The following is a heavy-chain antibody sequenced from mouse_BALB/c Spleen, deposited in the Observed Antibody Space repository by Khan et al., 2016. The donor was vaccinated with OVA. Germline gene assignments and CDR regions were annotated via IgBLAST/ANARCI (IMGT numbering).Heavy chain of an antibody. CDR2: IFPGSDTP. Sequence: QMQLEESGPEMVKPGASLKVSCKASGYTFTDYVIGWMKQRPRQGLEWIGDIFPGSDTPYYNEKFKDKATLTADKSSNTAYMQLSSLTSEDSAVYFWARGGYSVFAYWGQGTLVTVSA. D-gene: IGHD2-14*01. CDR1: GYTFTDYV. V-gene: IGHV1-77*01. CDR3: ARGGYSVFAY. J-gene: IGHJ3*01.